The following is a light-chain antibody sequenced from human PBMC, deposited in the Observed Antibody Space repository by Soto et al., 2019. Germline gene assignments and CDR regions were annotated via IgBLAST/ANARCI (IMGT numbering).Light chain of an antibody. V-gene: IGKV1-5*01. CDR3: QQYNSYSGM. Sequence: DIQMTQSPSTLSASVGYRVAVTCVASQTIGSWLAWYQQKPGRAPKLLIFDASSLESGVPSRFSGNGSGTEFTLTISGLQPDDFASYYCQQYNSYSGMFGQGTKV. CDR1: QTIGSW. CDR2: DAS. J-gene: IGKJ1*01.